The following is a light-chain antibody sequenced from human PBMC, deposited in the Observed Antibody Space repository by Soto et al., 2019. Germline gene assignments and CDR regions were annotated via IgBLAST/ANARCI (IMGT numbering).Light chain of an antibody. CDR3: QNYNSYSEE. Sequence: DIQITHSPSALSASVVDRVTITCRASQSISSYLNWYQQKPGKAPKLLIYAASSLQSGVPPGYSGSGYGTEFTLTISSLQPDDFATYYCQNYNSYSEEFGQGTKVDIK. J-gene: IGKJ1*01. CDR2: AAS. V-gene: IGKV1-39*01. CDR1: QSISSY.